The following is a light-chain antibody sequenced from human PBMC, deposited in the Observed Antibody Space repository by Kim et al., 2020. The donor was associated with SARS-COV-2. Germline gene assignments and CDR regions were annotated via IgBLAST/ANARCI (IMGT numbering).Light chain of an antibody. J-gene: IGKJ1*01. CDR1: QSVSSN. CDR2: GAS. CDR3: QQYNNWPQT. Sequence: VSTGESATLSCRASQSVSSNLAWYQQKPGQAPRLLIYGASTRATGIPARFSGSGSGTEFTLTISSLQSEDFAVYYCQQYNNWPQTFGQGTKVDIK. V-gene: IGKV3-15*01.